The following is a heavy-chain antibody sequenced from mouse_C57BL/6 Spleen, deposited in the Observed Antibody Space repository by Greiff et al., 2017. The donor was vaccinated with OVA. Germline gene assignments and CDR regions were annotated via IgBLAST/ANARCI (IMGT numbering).Heavy chain of an antibody. J-gene: IGHJ2*01. CDR2: IDPSDSYT. CDR1: GYTFTSYW. D-gene: IGHD1-1*01. V-gene: IGHV1-50*01. Sequence: QVQLQQPGAELVKPGASVKLSCKASGYTFTSYWMQWVKQRPGQGLEWIGEIDPSDSYTNYNQKFKGKATLTVDTSSSTAYMQLSSLTSEDSAVYYCARRDTTDLYYFDYWGQGTTLTVSS. CDR3: ARRDTTDLYYFDY.